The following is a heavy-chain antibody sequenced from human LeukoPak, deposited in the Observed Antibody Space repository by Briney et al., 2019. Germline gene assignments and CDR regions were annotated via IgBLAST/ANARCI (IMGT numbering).Heavy chain of an antibody. CDR3: TREGNWFDP. CDR1: GFTFGDYA. J-gene: IGHJ5*02. Sequence: HPGRSLRLSCTASGFTFGDYAMSWVRQAPGKGLEWVGFIRSKAYGGTTEYAASVKGRFTISRDDSKSIAYLQMNSLKTEDTAVYYCTREGNWFDPWGQGTLVTVSS. CDR2: IRSKAYGGTT. V-gene: IGHV3-49*04.